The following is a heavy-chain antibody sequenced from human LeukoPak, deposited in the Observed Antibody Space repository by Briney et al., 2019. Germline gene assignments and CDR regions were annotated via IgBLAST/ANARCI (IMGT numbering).Heavy chain of an antibody. D-gene: IGHD6-19*01. CDR2: IYHLGST. CDR3: ARGALIVVTGAYYYNGMDV. V-gene: IGHV4-4*02. Sequence: SGTLSLICGVSGGSISSTNWWTWVRQSPGKGLEGSGEIYHLGSTNYNPSLESRVTISVDTSENQFSLRLDSVTAADTAVYYCARGALIVVTGAYYYNGMDVWGQGTTVTVS. J-gene: IGHJ6*02. CDR1: GGSISSTNW.